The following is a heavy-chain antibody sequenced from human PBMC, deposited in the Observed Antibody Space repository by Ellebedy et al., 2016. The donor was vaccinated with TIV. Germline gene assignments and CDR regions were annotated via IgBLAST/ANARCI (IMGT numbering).Heavy chain of an antibody. D-gene: IGHD6-19*01. J-gene: IGHJ4*02. V-gene: IGHV1-2*02. CDR3: VRNGVSGWADFDY. CDR1: GYTFTGYY. CDR2: INPKRGGT. Sequence: AASVKVSCKASGYTFTGYYIHWVRQAPGQGLEWMGWINPKRGGTNYPQKFQGRVTMTSDMSISTAYMELSSLRSDDTAVYYCVRNGVSGWADFDYWGQGTLVSVSS.